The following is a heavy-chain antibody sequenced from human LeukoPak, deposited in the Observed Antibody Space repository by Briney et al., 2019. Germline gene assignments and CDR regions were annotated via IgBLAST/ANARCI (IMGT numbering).Heavy chain of an antibody. CDR2: IYDSGST. CDR1: GGSFSSGSYY. CDR3: VRDSIPSSSWYFGL. J-gene: IGHJ2*01. V-gene: IGHV4-61*01. Sequence: SETLSLTCTVSGGSFSSGSYYWICLRQPPGKELDWIIDIYDSGSTNYNPSLNSRVTIPVDTTKNQFSLKLSSVTDADTAVYYCVRDSIPSSSWYFGLWGRGTLVTVSS.